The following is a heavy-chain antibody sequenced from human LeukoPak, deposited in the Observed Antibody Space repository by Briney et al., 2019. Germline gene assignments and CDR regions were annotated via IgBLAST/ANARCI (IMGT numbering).Heavy chain of an antibody. CDR2: IYTSGST. D-gene: IGHD6-6*01. CDR1: GGSISSYY. V-gene: IGHV4-4*07. Sequence: PSETLSLTCTVSGGSISSYYWSWIRQPAGKGLEWIGRIYTSGSTNYNPSLRSRVTMSSDTCKNQFSLKLSSVPAADTAVYYCAREDLVEQLGDNWFDPWGQGTLVTVSS. CDR3: AREDLVEQLGDNWFDP. J-gene: IGHJ5*02.